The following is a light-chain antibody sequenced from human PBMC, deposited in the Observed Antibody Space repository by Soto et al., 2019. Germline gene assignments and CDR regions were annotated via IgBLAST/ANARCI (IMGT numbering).Light chain of an antibody. CDR1: QDISNY. J-gene: IGKJ4*01. V-gene: IGKV1-33*01. CDR2: DAS. CDR3: QQYDNLPPHT. Sequence: DIQMTQSPSSLSASVGDRVTITCQASQDISNYLNWYQQKPGKAPQLLIYDASNLETGVPSRFSGSGSGTDFTFTISSLQPEDIATYYCQQYDNLPPHTFGGGTKVEIK.